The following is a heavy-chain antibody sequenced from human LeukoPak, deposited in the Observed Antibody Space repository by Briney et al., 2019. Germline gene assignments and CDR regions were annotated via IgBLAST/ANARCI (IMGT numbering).Heavy chain of an antibody. CDR3: AKRDGYNSNYFDY. CDR1: GFTFSSYA. D-gene: IGHD5-24*01. Sequence: PGGSLRLSCAASGFTFSSYAMHWVRQAPGKGLEWVAVISYDGSNKYYADSVKGRFTISRDNSKNTLYLQMNSLRAEDTAVYYCAKRDGYNSNYFDYWGQGTLVTVSS. CDR2: ISYDGSNK. V-gene: IGHV3-30-3*02. J-gene: IGHJ4*02.